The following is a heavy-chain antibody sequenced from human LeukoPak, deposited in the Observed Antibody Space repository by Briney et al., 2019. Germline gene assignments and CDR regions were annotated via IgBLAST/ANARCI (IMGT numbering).Heavy chain of an antibody. Sequence: GGSLRLSCAALGFTFRNYGMHWVRQAPRKGLEWVALIWYDGSNKYYADSVKGRFTISRDNSKNTVWLQMNSLRAEDTAVYYCARDYSGPARLGEGYYYGMDVWGQGTTVTVSS. D-gene: IGHD3-16*01. J-gene: IGHJ6*02. CDR1: GFTFRNYG. V-gene: IGHV3-33*01. CDR3: ARDYSGPARLGEGYYYGMDV. CDR2: IWYDGSNK.